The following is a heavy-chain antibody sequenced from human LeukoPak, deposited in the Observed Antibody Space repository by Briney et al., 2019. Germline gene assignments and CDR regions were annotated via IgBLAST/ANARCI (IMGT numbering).Heavy chain of an antibody. Sequence: SQTLSLTCTVSGGSISSGSYYWSWIRQPAGKGLEWIGRIYTSGSTNYNPSLKSRVTISVDTSKHQFSLKLSSVTAADTAVYYCARALGYCSSTSCYDAFDIWGQGTMVTVSS. CDR1: GGSISSGSYY. CDR3: ARALGYCSSTSCYDAFDI. D-gene: IGHD2-2*01. CDR2: IYTSGST. V-gene: IGHV4-61*02. J-gene: IGHJ3*02.